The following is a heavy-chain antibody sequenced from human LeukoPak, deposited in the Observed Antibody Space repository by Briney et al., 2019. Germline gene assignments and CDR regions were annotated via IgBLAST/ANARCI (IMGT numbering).Heavy chain of an antibody. J-gene: IGHJ4*02. CDR1: GGSISSYY. CDR2: IYYSGST. Sequence: SSETLSLTCTVSGGSISSYYWSWIRQPPGKGLEWIGYIYYSGSTNYNPSLKSRVTISVDTSKNQFSLKLSSVTAADTAVYYCARDGDDYGLLDYWGQGNLVTVSS. D-gene: IGHD4-17*01. CDR3: ARDGDDYGLLDY. V-gene: IGHV4-59*01.